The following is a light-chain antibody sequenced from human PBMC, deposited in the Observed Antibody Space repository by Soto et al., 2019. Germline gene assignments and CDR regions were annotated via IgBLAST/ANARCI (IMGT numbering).Light chain of an antibody. CDR3: QQSYSTPSIT. V-gene: IGKV1-39*01. J-gene: IGKJ5*01. Sequence: DIQMTQSPSSLSAFVGDRVTSTCRASESISRHLNWYQQKPGKAPKLLIYAASSLQNGVPSRFSGGGSGTDFTLTISNLQPADFATYYCQQSYSTPSITFGQGTGLEIK. CDR1: ESISRH. CDR2: AAS.